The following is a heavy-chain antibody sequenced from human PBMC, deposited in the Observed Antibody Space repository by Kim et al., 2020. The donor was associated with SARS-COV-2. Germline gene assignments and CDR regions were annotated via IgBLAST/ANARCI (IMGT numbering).Heavy chain of an antibody. CDR3: ARDRTGTRSWAFDI. CDR2: MSSSGNTI. J-gene: IGHJ3*02. CDR1: GFTFSNYF. Sequence: GGSLRLSCAASGFTFSNYFMYWIRQAPGKGLEWVSYMSSSGNTIYYADSVKGRFSISRDNAENSLYLQMNSLRAEDTAMYFCARDRTGTRSWAFDIWGQG. D-gene: IGHD1-1*01. V-gene: IGHV3-11*01.